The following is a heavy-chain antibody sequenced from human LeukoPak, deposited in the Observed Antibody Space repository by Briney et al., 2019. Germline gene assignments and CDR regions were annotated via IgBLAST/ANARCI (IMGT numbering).Heavy chain of an antibody. D-gene: IGHD6-6*01. CDR3: EASSSFLTDY. CDR1: GGSISSSSYY. Sequence: SETLSLTCTVSGGSISSSSYYWGWIRQPPGKGLEWIGSIYYSGSTYYNPSLKSRVTISVDTSKNQFSLKLSSVTAADTAVYYCEASSSFLTDYWGQGTLVTVSS. CDR2: IYYSGST. J-gene: IGHJ4*02. V-gene: IGHV4-39*01.